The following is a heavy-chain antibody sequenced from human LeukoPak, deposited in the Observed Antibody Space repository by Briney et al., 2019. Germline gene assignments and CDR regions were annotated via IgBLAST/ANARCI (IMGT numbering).Heavy chain of an antibody. CDR1: GFTFSSYE. D-gene: IGHD6-13*01. V-gene: IGHV3-48*03. Sequence: PGGSLRLSCAASGFTFSSYEMNWVRQAPGKGLEWVSYISSSGSTIYYADSVKGRFTISRDNAKNSLYLQMNSLRAEGTAVYYCARDSSSWYGSFDYWGQGTLVTVSS. J-gene: IGHJ4*02. CDR3: ARDSSSWYGSFDY. CDR2: ISSSGSTI.